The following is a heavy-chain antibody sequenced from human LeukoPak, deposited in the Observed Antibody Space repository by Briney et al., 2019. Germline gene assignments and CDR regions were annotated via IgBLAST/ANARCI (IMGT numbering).Heavy chain of an antibody. V-gene: IGHV4-38-2*02. CDR2: MYHSGSA. CDR3: ARGGGGSYDLGQ. J-gene: IGHJ4*02. D-gene: IGHD2-15*01. Sequence: SETLSLTCSVSGYSISSGYYWGWIRQPPGKGLEWIGSMYHSGSAYYNPSLRSRVTISVDTSKNQFSLKLSFVTAADTAIYYCARGGGGSYDLGQWGQGTLVTVSS. CDR1: GYSISSGYY.